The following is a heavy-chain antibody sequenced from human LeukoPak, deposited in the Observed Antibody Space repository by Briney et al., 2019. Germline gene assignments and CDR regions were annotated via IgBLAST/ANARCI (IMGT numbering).Heavy chain of an antibody. CDR1: GGSISSYY. Sequence: PSETLPLTCTVSGGSISSYYWSWIRQPPGKGLEWIGYIYYSGSTNYNPSLKSRVTISVDTSKNQFSLKLSSVTAADTAVYYCARGATSHVDTAMAHWGQGTLVTVSS. V-gene: IGHV4-59*01. CDR2: IYYSGST. CDR3: ARGATSHVDTAMAH. J-gene: IGHJ4*02. D-gene: IGHD5-18*01.